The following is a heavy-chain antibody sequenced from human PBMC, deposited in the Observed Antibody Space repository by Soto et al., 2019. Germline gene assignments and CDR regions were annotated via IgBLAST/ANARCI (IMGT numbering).Heavy chain of an antibody. CDR3: ARQAYDFWSGYYQNFDY. J-gene: IGHJ4*02. D-gene: IGHD3-3*01. Sequence: PGESLKISCKGSGYSFTSYWIGWVRQMPGKCLEWMWIIYPGDSDTRYSPSFQGQVTISADKSISTAYLQWSSLKASDTAMYYCARQAYDFWSGYYQNFDYWGQGTLVTVSS. CDR2: IYPGDSDT. V-gene: IGHV5-51*01. CDR1: GYSFTSYW.